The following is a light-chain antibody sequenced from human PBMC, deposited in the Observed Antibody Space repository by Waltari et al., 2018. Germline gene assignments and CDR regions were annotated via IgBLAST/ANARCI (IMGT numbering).Light chain of an antibody. CDR2: FDS. CDR3: QVWDSSSDHPGV. CDR1: NIGSKS. V-gene: IGLV3-21*04. Sequence: SYVLTQPPSVSVAPGKTARITCGGNNIGSKSVHWYQQKPGQAPVLVIYFDSDRPSGSPEGFSGSNSGNTATLSISRVEAGDEADYYCQVWDSSSDHPGVFGGGTELTVL. J-gene: IGLJ3*02.